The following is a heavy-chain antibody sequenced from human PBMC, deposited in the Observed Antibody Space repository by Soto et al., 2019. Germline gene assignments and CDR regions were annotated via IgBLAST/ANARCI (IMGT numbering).Heavy chain of an antibody. CDR2: ISGSGGST. CDR1: GLTFSSFA. V-gene: IGHV3-23*01. J-gene: IGHJ6*02. D-gene: IGHD6-13*01. Sequence: GGSLRLSCAASGLTFSSFAMSWVRQAPGKGLEWVSGISGSGGSTYHADSVKGRFIISRDNSKNVLYLQMNSVSAEDTAVYYCAKGHSSSPSPQYYYYGMDVWGQGTTVTVSS. CDR3: AKGHSSSPSPQYYYYGMDV.